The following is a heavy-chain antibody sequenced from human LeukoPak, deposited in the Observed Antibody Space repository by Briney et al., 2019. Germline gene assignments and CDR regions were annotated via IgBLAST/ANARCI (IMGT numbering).Heavy chain of an antibody. D-gene: IGHD3-10*01. J-gene: IGHJ4*02. CDR3: ARGGVRGVISYFDY. CDR2: IYHSGST. CDR1: GYSISSGYY. Sequence: SETLSLTCTVSGYSISSGYYWGWIRQPPGKGLEWIGSIYHSGSTYYNPSLKSRVTISVDTSKNQFSLKLSSVTAADTAVYYCARGGVRGVISYFDYWGQGTLVTVSS. V-gene: IGHV4-38-2*02.